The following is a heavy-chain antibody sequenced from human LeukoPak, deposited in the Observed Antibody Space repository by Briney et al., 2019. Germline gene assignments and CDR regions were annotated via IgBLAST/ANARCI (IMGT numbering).Heavy chain of an antibody. CDR3: ARFESKGGEDIVPTIFDY. V-gene: IGHV4-34*01. CDR2: INHSGST. D-gene: IGHD5-12*01. CDR1: GGSFNNYF. J-gene: IGHJ4*02. Sequence: SETLSLTCAVYGGSFNNYFWSWIRQPPGKGLEWIGEINHSGSTKYSPSLKSRVTISVDTSKNQLSLKLTSVTAADTAVYYCARFESKGGEDIVPTIFDYWGQGTLVTVSS.